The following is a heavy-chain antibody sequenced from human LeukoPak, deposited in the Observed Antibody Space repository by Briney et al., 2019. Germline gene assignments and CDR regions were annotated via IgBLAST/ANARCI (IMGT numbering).Heavy chain of an antibody. V-gene: IGHV3-7*01. CDR3: AIIPRAAAGPSARSPFHY. Sequence: PGGSLRLSCEVSGFAFSSYWMNWVRQAPGKGAEWVANIKQDGSDKYYVDYVKGRFTISRDNAKNSLYLQMNSLRAEDTAVYYCAIIPRAAAGPSARSPFHYWGQGTLVTVSS. CDR1: GFAFSSYW. D-gene: IGHD6-13*01. CDR2: IKQDGSDK. J-gene: IGHJ4*02.